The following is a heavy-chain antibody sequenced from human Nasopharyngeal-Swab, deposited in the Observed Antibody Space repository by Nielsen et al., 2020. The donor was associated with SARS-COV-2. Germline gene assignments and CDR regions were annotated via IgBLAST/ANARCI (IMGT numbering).Heavy chain of an antibody. CDR1: GGSFSGYY. V-gene: IGHV4-34*01. CDR2: INHSGST. Sequence: SETLSLTCAVYGGSFSGYYWSWIRQPPGKGLEWIGEINHSGSTNYNPSLKSRVTISVDTSKNQFSLKLSFVTAADTAVYYCASIAAAGTWGQGTLVTVSS. CDR3: ASIAAAGT. J-gene: IGHJ4*02. D-gene: IGHD6-13*01.